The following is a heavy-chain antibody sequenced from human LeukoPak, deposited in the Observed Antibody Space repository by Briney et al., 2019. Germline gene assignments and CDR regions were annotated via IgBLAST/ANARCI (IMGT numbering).Heavy chain of an antibody. Sequence: GGSLRLSCAASGFTFDDFAMHWVRQAPGRGLEWVSLITGDGGRIYYVDSVKGRFTISRDNSKNSLYLQMNSLRTEDTALYYCAKDSGSGIQLWLQNWGQGTLVTVSS. V-gene: IGHV3-43*02. CDR3: AKDSGSGIQLWLQN. CDR2: ITGDGGRI. CDR1: GFTFDDFA. J-gene: IGHJ4*02. D-gene: IGHD5-18*01.